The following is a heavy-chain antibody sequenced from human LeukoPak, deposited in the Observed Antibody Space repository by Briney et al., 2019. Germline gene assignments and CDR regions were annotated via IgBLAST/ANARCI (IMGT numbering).Heavy chain of an antibody. CDR3: ARVLTVTPSHYYYYYGMDV. D-gene: IGHD4-11*01. J-gene: IGHJ6*02. CDR1: GRSFSGYD. V-gene: IGHV4-34*01. Sequence: SESLSLTCTVNGRSFSGYDRSWIRQPPWKGLEWMVEINHSGSTNYNPSLKSRVTISVDTSKNQFSLKLSSVTAADTAVYYCARVLTVTPSHYYYYYGMDVWGQGTTVTVSS. CDR2: INHSGST.